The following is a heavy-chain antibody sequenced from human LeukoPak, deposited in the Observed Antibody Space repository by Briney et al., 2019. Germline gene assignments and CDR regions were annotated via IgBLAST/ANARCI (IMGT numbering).Heavy chain of an antibody. Sequence: GGSLRLSCVASGFIFCDFGMSWVRQAPGKGLEWVSHINWNGGSTHYIDSVRGRFTVSRDDAENSLYLQMDNLRPEDTATYYCARDGPGGGNYYSHYWGQGTLVTVSS. CDR3: ARDGPGGGNYYSHY. D-gene: IGHD1-26*01. J-gene: IGHJ4*02. CDR1: GFIFCDFG. CDR2: INWNGGST. V-gene: IGHV3-20*04.